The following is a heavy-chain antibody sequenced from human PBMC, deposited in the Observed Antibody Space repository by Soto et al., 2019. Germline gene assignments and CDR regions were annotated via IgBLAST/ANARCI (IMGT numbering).Heavy chain of an antibody. J-gene: IGHJ5*01. Sequence: QVQLQESGPGLVKPSETLSLTCNVSGGPITSYYWTWIRQPPGKGLEWIGYIYYSGSTKYNPSLKSRVTILLDTSKNQFSLKLSSVTAADTAVYYCARWYSSGWIDSWGQGTLVTVSS. CDR3: ARWYSSGWIDS. V-gene: IGHV4-59*01. CDR1: GGPITSYY. CDR2: IYYSGST. D-gene: IGHD6-19*01.